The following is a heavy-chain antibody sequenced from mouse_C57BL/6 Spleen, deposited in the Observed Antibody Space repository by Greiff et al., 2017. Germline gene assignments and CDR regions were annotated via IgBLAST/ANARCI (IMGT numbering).Heavy chain of an antibody. CDR3: ARNGGRGNAMDY. V-gene: IGHV1-66*01. CDR1: GYSFTSYY. D-gene: IGHD3-3*01. CDR2: IYPGSGNT. Sequence: SGPELVKPGASVKISCKASGYSFTSYYIHWVKQRPGQGLEWIGWIYPGSGNTKYNEKFKGKATLTADTSSSTAYMQLSSLTSEDSAVYYCARNGGRGNAMDYWGQGTSVTVSS. J-gene: IGHJ4*01.